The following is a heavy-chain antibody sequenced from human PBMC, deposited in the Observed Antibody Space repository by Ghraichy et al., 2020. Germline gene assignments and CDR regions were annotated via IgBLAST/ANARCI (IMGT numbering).Heavy chain of an antibody. CDR3: VRDVDAAMGSD. CDR1: GLTFGNTW. D-gene: IGHD5-18*01. CDR2: IWRDGIKK. J-gene: IGHJ4*02. Sequence: GGSLRLSCAASGLTFGNTWMSWVRQAPGKGLEWVANIWRDGIKKDYVDSVKGRFTISRDNAKNSLYLQLNSLRAEDTAVYYCVRDVDAAMGSDWGQGTLVTVSS. V-gene: IGHV3-7*01.